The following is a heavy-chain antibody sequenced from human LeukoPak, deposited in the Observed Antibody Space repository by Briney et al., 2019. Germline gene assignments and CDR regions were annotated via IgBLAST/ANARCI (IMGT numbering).Heavy chain of an antibody. J-gene: IGHJ4*02. Sequence: RASVKVSCKASGYTFTSYAMNWVRQAPGQGLEWMGWINTNTGNPTYAQGFTGRFVFSLDTSVSTAYLQISSLKAEDTAVYYCARAHDGFTIIPFGYWGQGTLVTVSS. D-gene: IGHD5-24*01. V-gene: IGHV7-4-1*02. CDR2: INTNTGNP. CDR1: GYTFTSYA. CDR3: ARAHDGFTIIPFGY.